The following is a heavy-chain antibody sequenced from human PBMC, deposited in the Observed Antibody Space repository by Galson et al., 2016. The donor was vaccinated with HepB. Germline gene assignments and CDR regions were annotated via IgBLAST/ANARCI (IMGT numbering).Heavy chain of an antibody. CDR3: ARVGESSGYSDVRNYYFYSCLDV. J-gene: IGHJ6*02. V-gene: IGHV1-69*13. CDR1: GDTFSTYA. Sequence: SVKVSCKASGDTFSTYAITWVRQAPGQGPEWMGQIIPMIHSVHSARKFQGRITITADGSSGTVVMQLSSLRFDDTAVYYCARVGESSGYSDVRNYYFYSCLDVWGQGTTITV. D-gene: IGHD5-18*01. CDR2: IIPMIHSV.